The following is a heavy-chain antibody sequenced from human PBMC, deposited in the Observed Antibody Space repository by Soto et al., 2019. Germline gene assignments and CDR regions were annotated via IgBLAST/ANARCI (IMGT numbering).Heavy chain of an antibody. D-gene: IGHD3-3*01. V-gene: IGHV3-23*01. CDR1: GFTFSSYA. Sequence: PGGSLRLSCAASGFTFSSYAMSWVRQAPGKGLEWVSAISGSGTTTYYADSVKGRFTISRDNSKNTLYLQMDSLRAEDTAVYYCARDTFGGAYDFLHGGQGTLVTVSS. J-gene: IGHJ4*02. CDR2: ISGSGTTT. CDR3: ARDTFGGAYDFLH.